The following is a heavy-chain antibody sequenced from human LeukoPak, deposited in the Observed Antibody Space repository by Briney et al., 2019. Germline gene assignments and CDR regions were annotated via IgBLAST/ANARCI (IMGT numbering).Heavy chain of an antibody. D-gene: IGHD6-13*01. CDR1: GGTFSSYA. CDR3: ARRGRIAAAGKYFDY. Sequence: SVKVSCKASGGTFSSYAISWVRQAPGQGLEWMGGIIPIFGTANYAQKFQGRVTITADESTSTAYMELSSLRSEDTAVYYCARRGRIAAAGKYFDYWGQGTLVTVSS. V-gene: IGHV1-69*13. J-gene: IGHJ4*02. CDR2: IIPIFGTA.